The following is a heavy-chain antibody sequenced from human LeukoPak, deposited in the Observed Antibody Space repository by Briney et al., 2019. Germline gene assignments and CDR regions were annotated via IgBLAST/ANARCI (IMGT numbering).Heavy chain of an antibody. CDR2: IYYSGST. D-gene: IGHD4-23*01. V-gene: IGHV4-39*07. CDR1: SGSISSSSYY. J-gene: IGHJ4*02. CDR3: ARGRRQGGNSAASYFDY. Sequence: SETLSLTCTVSSGSISSSSYYWGWIRQPPGKGLAYIGIIYYSGSTNYNPSLKSRVTISVDTSKNQFSLKLSSVTAADTAVYYCARGRRQGGNSAASYFDYWGQGTLVTVSS.